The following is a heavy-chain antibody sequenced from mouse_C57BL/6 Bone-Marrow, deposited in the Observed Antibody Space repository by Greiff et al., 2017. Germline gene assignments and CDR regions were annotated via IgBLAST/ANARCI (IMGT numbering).Heavy chain of an antibody. CDR2: IYPRSGNT. CDR1: GYTFTSYG. D-gene: IGHD1-1*01. CDR3: ARRRYYGSSYAMDY. J-gene: IGHJ4*01. V-gene: IGHV1-81*01. Sequence: QVQLQQSGAELARPGASVKLSCKASGYTFTSYGISWVKQRTGQGLEWIGAIYPRSGNTYYNEKFKGKATLTADKSSSTAYMELRSLTSEDSAVYFCARRRYYGSSYAMDYWGQGTSVTGSS.